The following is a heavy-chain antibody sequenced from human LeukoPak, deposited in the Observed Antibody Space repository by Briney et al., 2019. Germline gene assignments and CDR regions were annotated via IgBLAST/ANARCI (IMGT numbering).Heavy chain of an antibody. V-gene: IGHV3-30*02. Sequence: GGSLRLSCAASGFTFSSYGMHWVRQAPGKGLEWVAFIRYDGSNKYYADSVKGRFTISRDNSKNTLYLQMNSLRAEDTAVYYCAKNKGYSYGMDVWGQGTTVTVSS. D-gene: IGHD5-18*01. CDR1: GFTFSSYG. CDR3: AKNKGYSYGMDV. J-gene: IGHJ6*02. CDR2: IRYDGSNK.